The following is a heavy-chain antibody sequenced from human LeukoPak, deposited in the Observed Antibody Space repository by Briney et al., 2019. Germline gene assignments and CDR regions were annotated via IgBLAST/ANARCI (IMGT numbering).Heavy chain of an antibody. V-gene: IGHV4-59*01. J-gene: IGHJ4*02. Sequence: PSETLSLTCTVSGGSISSYYWSWLRQPPGKGLEWIGYIYYSGSTNYNPSLKSRVTISGDTSKNQFSLKLRSVTAADTAVYYCARDQFWGQGTLVTVSS. CDR2: IYYSGST. CDR3: ARDQF. CDR1: GGSISSYY.